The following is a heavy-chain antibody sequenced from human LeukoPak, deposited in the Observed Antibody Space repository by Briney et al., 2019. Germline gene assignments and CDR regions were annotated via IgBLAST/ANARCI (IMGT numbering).Heavy chain of an antibody. D-gene: IGHD6-13*01. CDR2: IRYDGSNK. CDR1: GFTFSSYG. CDR3: ARDSSSSWDAFDI. J-gene: IGHJ3*02. V-gene: IGHV3-30*02. Sequence: GGSLRLSCAASGFTFSSYGMHWVRQAPGKGLEWVAFIRYDGSNKYYADSVKGRFTISRDNAKNSLYLQMNSLRVEDTAVYYCARDSSSSWDAFDIWGQGTMVTVSS.